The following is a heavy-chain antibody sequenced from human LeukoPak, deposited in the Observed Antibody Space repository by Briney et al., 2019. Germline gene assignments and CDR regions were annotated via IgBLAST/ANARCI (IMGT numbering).Heavy chain of an antibody. Sequence: GRSLRLSCAASGFTFSSYAMHWVRQAPGKGLEWVAVISYDGSNKYYADSVKGRFTISRDNSKSTLYLQMNSLRAEDTAVYYCASGLFGVVVAATFDMYWGQGTLVTVSS. CDR2: ISYDGSNK. D-gene: IGHD2-15*01. CDR1: GFTFSSYA. CDR3: ASGLFGVVVAATFDMY. J-gene: IGHJ4*02. V-gene: IGHV3-30-3*01.